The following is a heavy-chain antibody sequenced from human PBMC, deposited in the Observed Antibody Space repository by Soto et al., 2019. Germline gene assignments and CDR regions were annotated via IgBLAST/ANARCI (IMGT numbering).Heavy chain of an antibody. J-gene: IGHJ4*02. CDR3: ARVGATIADFDY. CDR2: INHSGST. CDR1: GGSISSYY. D-gene: IGHD5-12*01. Sequence: SETLSLTCTVSGGSISSYYWSWIRQPPGKGLEWIGEINHSGSTNYNPSLKSRVTISVDTSKNQFSLKLSSVTAADTAVYYCARVGATIADFDYWGQGTLVTVSS. V-gene: IGHV4-59*12.